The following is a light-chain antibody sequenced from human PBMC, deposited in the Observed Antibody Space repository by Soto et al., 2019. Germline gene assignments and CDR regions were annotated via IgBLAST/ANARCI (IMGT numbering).Light chain of an antibody. CDR2: KVS. Sequence: DVVMTQSPLSLPVTLGQPASISCRSNQSLVHSDGIAYFSWFQQSPGRSPRRLIYKVSNRDSGVPARFSGSGSGTDFALNISRVEAEDVGVYYCMQGTHWPITFGQGTRLEIK. CDR3: MQGTHWPIT. CDR1: QSLVHSDGIAY. V-gene: IGKV2-30*02. J-gene: IGKJ5*01.